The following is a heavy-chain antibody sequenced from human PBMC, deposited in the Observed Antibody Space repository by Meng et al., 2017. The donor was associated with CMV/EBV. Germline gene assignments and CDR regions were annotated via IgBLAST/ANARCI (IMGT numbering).Heavy chain of an antibody. CDR2: ISGSSSYI. V-gene: IGHV3-21*01. D-gene: IGHD5-12*01. J-gene: IGHJ4*02. CDR3: ARDSGYDFNGLDY. CDR1: GFTFSSYS. Sequence: GEFLMISCAASGFTFSSYSMNWVRQAPGEGLEWVSSISGSSSYIYYADSVKGRFTISRDNAKNSLYLQMNSLRAEDTAVYYCARDSGYDFNGLDYWGQGTLVTVSS.